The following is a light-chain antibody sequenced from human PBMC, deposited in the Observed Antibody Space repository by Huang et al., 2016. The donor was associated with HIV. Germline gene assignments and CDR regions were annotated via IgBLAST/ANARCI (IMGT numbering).Light chain of an antibody. CDR2: DDS. J-gene: IGKJ4*01. CDR1: QSIANL. Sequence: DIQMTQSPSSVSASVGDRVTITCRASQSIANLLVGYLQKPGKAPELLIYDDSNVHSGGASRFSGSGAGTDFTLTISSRQPEDFATYYCLHVDSFPITFGGGTKVEIK. CDR3: LHVDSFPIT. V-gene: IGKV1-12*01.